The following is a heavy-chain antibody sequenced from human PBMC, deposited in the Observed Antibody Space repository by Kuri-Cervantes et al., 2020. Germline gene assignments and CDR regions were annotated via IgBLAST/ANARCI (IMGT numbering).Heavy chain of an antibody. CDR2: IYYSGST. Sequence: SCTVSGGSISSGDYYWSWIRQPPGKGLEWIGYIYYSGSTYYNPSLKSRVTISVDTSKNQFSLKLSSVTAADTAVYYCARASRYYDSSGYLGYWGQGTLVTVSS. D-gene: IGHD3-22*01. CDR3: ARASRYYDSSGYLGY. CDR1: GGSISSGDYY. V-gene: IGHV4-30-4*01. J-gene: IGHJ4*02.